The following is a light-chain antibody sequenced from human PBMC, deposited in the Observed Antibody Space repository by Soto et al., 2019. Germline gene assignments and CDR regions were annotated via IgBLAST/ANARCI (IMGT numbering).Light chain of an antibody. J-gene: IGKJ5*01. V-gene: IGKV3-15*01. CDR2: DAS. CDR3: QQYNSWPPIT. Sequence: EIVMTQSPATLSVSPWERATLSFMASESVSRNLAWYQQKPGQAPRLLTYDASTRATGIPDRFSGGGSGTEFTLTISSLQSEDFVVYYCQQYNSWPPITFGQGTRLEIK. CDR1: ESVSRN.